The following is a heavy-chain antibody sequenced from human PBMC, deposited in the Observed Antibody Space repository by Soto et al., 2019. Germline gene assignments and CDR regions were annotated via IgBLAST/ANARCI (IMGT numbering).Heavy chain of an antibody. J-gene: IGHJ4*02. Sequence: GGSLRLSCAASGFTFSAAAMHWVRQASGKGLEWVGLVRNKGYNYATVYTASVKGRFTVSRDNAKNSLYLQMNSLRAEDTAVYYCAREPPYPSYCSSTSCYGDYFDYWGQGTLVTVSS. CDR3: AREPPYPSYCSSTSCYGDYFDY. CDR2: VRNKGYNYAT. CDR1: GFTFSAAA. V-gene: IGHV3-73*01. D-gene: IGHD2-2*01.